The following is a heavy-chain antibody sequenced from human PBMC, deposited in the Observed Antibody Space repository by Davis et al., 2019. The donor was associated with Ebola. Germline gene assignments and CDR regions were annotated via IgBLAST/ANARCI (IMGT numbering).Heavy chain of an antibody. CDR3: ARGRDAYKTGLD. Sequence: MPSETLSLTCAVYGGTFSGYYWSWIRQPPGKGLEWIEETSYSENTNYNPSLKSRATISIDTSRNQFSLRLTSVTAADTGVYYCARGRDAYKTGLDWGQGTLVTVAS. D-gene: IGHD5-24*01. V-gene: IGHV4-34*01. J-gene: IGHJ4*02. CDR1: GGTFSGYY. CDR2: TSYSENT.